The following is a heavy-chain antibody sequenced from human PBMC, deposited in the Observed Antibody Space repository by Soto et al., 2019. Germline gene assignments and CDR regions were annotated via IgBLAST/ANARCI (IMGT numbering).Heavy chain of an antibody. CDR2: INAGNGNT. CDR1: GYTFTSYA. D-gene: IGHD2-2*01. J-gene: IGHJ4*02. CDR3: AREGSGDIVVVPAAMTPPFDY. V-gene: IGHV1-3*01. Sequence: ASVKVSCKASGYTFTSYAMHWVRQAPGQRLEWMGWINAGNGNTKYSQKFQGRVTITRDTSASTAYMELSSLRSEDTAVYYCAREGSGDIVVVPAAMTPPFDYWGQGTLVTVSS.